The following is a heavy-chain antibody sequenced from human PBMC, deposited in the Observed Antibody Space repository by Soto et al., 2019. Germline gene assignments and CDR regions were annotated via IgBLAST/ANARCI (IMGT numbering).Heavy chain of an antibody. CDR2: IFWDKND. D-gene: IGHD1-26*01. Sequence: QITLKESGPSLVRPTETLTLTCTFSGFSLITGVGVGWVRQPPGKALEWLAVIFWDKNDYYRPSLQTRVTISQDTSEDQVVLTLTNMDTEDTATYFCTQIYGSGSWGWYFHSWGQGNLVTVS. V-gene: IGHV2-5*02. CDR3: TQIYGSGSWGWYFHS. J-gene: IGHJ4*02. CDR1: GFSLITGVG.